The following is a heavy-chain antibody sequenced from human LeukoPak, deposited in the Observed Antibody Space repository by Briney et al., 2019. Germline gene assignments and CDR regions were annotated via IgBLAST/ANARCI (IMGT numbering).Heavy chain of an antibody. CDR1: GGSISSYY. V-gene: IGHV4-4*09. CDR2: IYTSGST. J-gene: IGHJ4*02. Sequence: SETLSLTCTVSGGSISSYYWSWIRQPPGKALEWSGYIYTSGSTNYNPSLKSRVTISVDTSKNQFSLKLSSVTAADTAVYYCARLRYDILTGDYYFDYWGQGALVTVSS. D-gene: IGHD3-9*01. CDR3: ARLRYDILTGDYYFDY.